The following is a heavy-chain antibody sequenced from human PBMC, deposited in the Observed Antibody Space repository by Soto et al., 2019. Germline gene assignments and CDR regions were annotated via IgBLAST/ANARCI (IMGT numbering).Heavy chain of an antibody. J-gene: IGHJ4*02. CDR3: AKVFGGGPPYYFDF. Sequence: PGGSLRLSCAASGFTVSGYSMHWVRQAPGKGLEYVSSISSNGGSTYYANSVKGRVTISRDNSKNTLYLHMNSLRAEDTAIYYCAKVFGGGPPYYFDFWGQGTLVTVSS. D-gene: IGHD3-10*02. CDR1: GFTVSGYS. CDR2: ISSNGGST. V-gene: IGHV3-64*01.